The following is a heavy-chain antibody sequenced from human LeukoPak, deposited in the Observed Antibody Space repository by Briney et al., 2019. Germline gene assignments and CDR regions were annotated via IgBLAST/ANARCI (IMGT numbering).Heavy chain of an antibody. D-gene: IGHD3-16*01. CDR2: IYTSGNT. J-gene: IGHJ4*02. V-gene: IGHV4-61*02. Sequence: PSETLSLTCTVSGDSISSGRYYWTWIRQPAGKGLEWIGRIYTSGNTAYNPSLKSRVTISLDTSKSQFSMKLKSVTAADTAVYYCARGLSSFYAFLDYWGQGSLVTVSS. CDR3: ARGLSSFYAFLDY. CDR1: GDSISSGRYY.